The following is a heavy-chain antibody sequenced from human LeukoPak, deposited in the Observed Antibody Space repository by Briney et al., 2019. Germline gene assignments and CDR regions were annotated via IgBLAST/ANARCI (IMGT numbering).Heavy chain of an antibody. V-gene: IGHV1-2*02. CDR1: GYTFTSYD. J-gene: IGHJ4*02. D-gene: IGHD3-22*01. CDR3: ARQYYCDSSGYSPDY. Sequence: ASVKVSCKASGYTFTSYDINWVRQATGQGLEWMGWINPNSGGTNYAQKFQGRVTMTRDTSISTAYMELSRLRSDDTAVYYCARQYYCDSSGYSPDYWGQGTLVTVSS. CDR2: INPNSGGT.